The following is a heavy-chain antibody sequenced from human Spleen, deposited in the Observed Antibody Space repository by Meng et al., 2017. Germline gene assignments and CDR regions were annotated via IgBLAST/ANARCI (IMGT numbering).Heavy chain of an antibody. D-gene: IGHD1-26*01. Sequence: SETLSLTCTVSGYSISSGYYWGWIRQPPGKGLEWIGSIYHSGSTYYNPSLKSRVTISVDTSKNQFSLKLSSVTAADTAVYYCARHGIVGAIDYWGQGTLVTVSS. CDR3: ARHGIVGAIDY. V-gene: IGHV4-38-2*02. CDR2: IYHSGST. CDR1: GYSISSGYY. J-gene: IGHJ4*02.